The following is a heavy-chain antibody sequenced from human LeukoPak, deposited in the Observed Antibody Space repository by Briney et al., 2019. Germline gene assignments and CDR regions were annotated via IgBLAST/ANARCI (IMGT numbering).Heavy chain of an antibody. CDR3: AREKTQVRYDSSGYYLDY. J-gene: IGHJ4*02. D-gene: IGHD3-22*01. CDR2: IKQDGSEK. V-gene: IGHV3-7*01. CDR1: GFTFSSYW. Sequence: PGGSLRLSCAASGFTFSSYWMSWVRQAPGKGLEWVANIKQDGSEKYYVDSVKGRFTISRDNAKNPLYLQMNSLRAEDTAVYYCAREKTQVRYDSSGYYLDYWGQGTLVTVSS.